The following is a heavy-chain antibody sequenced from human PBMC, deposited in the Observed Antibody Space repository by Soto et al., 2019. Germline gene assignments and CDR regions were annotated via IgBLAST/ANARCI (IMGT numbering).Heavy chain of an antibody. CDR1: GFTFSNAW. V-gene: IGHV3-15*01. D-gene: IGHD3-22*01. CDR3: TTVPFYDYYDSSGYYNDAFDI. CDR2: IKSKTDGGTT. Sequence: EVQLVESGGGLVKPGGSLRLSCAASGFTFSNAWMSWVRQAPGKGLEWVGRIKSKTDGGTTDYAAPVKGRFTISRDESKNTLDLQMSSLKAEDTGVYYCTTVPFYDYYDSSGYYNDAFDIWGQGTMVTVSS. J-gene: IGHJ3*02.